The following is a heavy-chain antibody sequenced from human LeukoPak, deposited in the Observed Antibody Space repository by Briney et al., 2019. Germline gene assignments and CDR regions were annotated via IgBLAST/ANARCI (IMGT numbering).Heavy chain of an antibody. D-gene: IGHD3-9*01. J-gene: IGHJ5*02. Sequence: ASVKVSCKASGYTFTSYGISWVRQAPGQGLEWMGWISAYNGNTNYAQKLQCRVTMTTDTSTSTAYMELRSLRSDDTAVYYCARGLGYRYDILTGYYIGNWFDPWGQGTLVTVSS. V-gene: IGHV1-18*01. CDR1: GYTFTSYG. CDR3: ARGLGYRYDILTGYYIGNWFDP. CDR2: ISAYNGNT.